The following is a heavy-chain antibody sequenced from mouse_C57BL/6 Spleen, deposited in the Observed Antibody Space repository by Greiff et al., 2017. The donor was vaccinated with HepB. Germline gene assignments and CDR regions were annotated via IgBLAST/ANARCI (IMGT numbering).Heavy chain of an antibody. D-gene: IGHD1-1*01. CDR3: AREYITTVVGFDY. J-gene: IGHJ2*01. Sequence: QVQLQQPGAELVKPGASVKLSCKASGYAFSSYWMNWVKQRPGKGLEWIGQIYPGDGDTNYNGKFKGKATLTADKSSSTAYMQLSSLTSEDSAVYFCAREYITTVVGFDYWGQGTTLTVSS. CDR1: GYAFSSYW. V-gene: IGHV1-80*01. CDR2: IYPGDGDT.